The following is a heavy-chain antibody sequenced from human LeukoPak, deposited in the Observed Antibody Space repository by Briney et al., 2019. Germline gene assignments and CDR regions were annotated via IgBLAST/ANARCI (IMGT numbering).Heavy chain of an antibody. CDR3: ARDLRVGGSSGWYAFDV. J-gene: IGHJ3*01. CDR1: GGSISSYY. V-gene: IGHV4-59*01. Sequence: SETLSLTCTVSGGSISSYYWSWVRQPPGKGLEWIGYLYYRGSTTYNPSLKSRVTISIDTSKNQFSPKLSSVTAADTAVYYCARDLRVGGSSGWYAFDVWGQGTMVTVSS. CDR2: LYYRGST. D-gene: IGHD6-19*01.